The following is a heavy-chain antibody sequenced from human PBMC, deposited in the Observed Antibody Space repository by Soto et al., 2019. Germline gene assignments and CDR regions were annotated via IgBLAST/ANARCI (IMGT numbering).Heavy chain of an antibody. CDR1: GGSFSGYY. V-gene: IGHV4-34*01. CDR2: INHSGST. J-gene: IGHJ4*02. CDR3: ARGRYYYGSGSYKDY. D-gene: IGHD3-10*01. Sequence: SENLSLTCAVYGGSFSGYYWSWIRQPPGKGLEWIGEINHSGSTNYNPSLKSRVTISVDTSKNQFSLKLSSVTAADTAVYCCARGRYYYGSGSYKDYWGQGTLVTVSS.